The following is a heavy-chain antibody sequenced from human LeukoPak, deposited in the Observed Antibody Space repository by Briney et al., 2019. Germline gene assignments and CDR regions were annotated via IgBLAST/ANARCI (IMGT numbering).Heavy chain of an antibody. CDR2: ISYDGSNK. J-gene: IGHJ4*02. CDR3: AKDAHYYDSSGYLRY. D-gene: IGHD3-22*01. V-gene: IGHV3-30*18. Sequence: SGGSLRLSCAASGFTFSSYGMHWVRQAPGKGLEWVAVISYDGSNKYYADSVKGRFTISRDNSKNTLYLQMNSLRAEDTAVYYCAKDAHYYDSSGYLRYWGQGTLVTVSS. CDR1: GFTFSSYG.